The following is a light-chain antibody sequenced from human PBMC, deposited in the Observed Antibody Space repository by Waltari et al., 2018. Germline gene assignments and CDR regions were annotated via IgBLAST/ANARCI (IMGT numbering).Light chain of an antibody. J-gene: IGLJ3*02. CDR3: SSRNGRASQVV. V-gene: IGLV3-19*01. Sequence: SSELTQDPAVSVALGQTVRFTCQGDSLSTSYASWYQLKPGQAPVLVIYGKDKRPPGIPDRISGYSSGTTSSWTIPGAQAEEEADYYCSSRNGRASQVVFAGGTKVTVL. CDR2: GKD. CDR1: SLSTSY.